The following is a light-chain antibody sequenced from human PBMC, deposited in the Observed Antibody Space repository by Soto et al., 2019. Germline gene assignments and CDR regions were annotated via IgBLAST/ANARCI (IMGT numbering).Light chain of an antibody. CDR3: QQRSNWPGT. J-gene: IGKJ1*01. CDR1: QSVSSY. CDR2: DAS. V-gene: IGKV3-11*01. Sequence: EIVLTQSPATLSLSPGERATLSCRASQSVSSYLAWYQQKPGQAPRLLIYDASNRATGIPARFSGSGSGTDFTLTIRTLEPEDLAGDYCQQRSNWPGTFGHGTKVEIK.